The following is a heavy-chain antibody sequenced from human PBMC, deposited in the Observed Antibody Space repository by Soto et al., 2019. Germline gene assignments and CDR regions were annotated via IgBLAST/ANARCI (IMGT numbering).Heavy chain of an antibody. Sequence: GGSLRLSCAASGFTFSSYAMHWVRQAPGKGLEWVAVISYDGSNKYYADSVKGRFTISRDNSKNTLYLQMNSLRAEDTAVYYCARDLIKPLSMVRGVINDPYYYYGMDVWGQGTTVTVSS. CDR2: ISYDGSNK. CDR1: GFTFSSYA. J-gene: IGHJ6*02. D-gene: IGHD3-10*01. V-gene: IGHV3-30-3*01. CDR3: ARDLIKPLSMVRGVINDPYYYYGMDV.